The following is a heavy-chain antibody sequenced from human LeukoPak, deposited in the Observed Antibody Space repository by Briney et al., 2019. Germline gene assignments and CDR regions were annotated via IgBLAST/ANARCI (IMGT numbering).Heavy chain of an antibody. V-gene: IGHV3-74*01. Sequence: GGSLRLSCAASGFTFISYWMHWVRQAPGKGLVWVSRINSGGSTTSYAASVKGRFTISRDTAKNTLYLQMNSLRAEDTAVYYCARGHHYYDSSAYYYGGQGTLVTVSS. CDR2: INSGGSTT. CDR1: GFTFISYW. CDR3: ARGHHYYDSSAYYY. J-gene: IGHJ4*02. D-gene: IGHD3-22*01.